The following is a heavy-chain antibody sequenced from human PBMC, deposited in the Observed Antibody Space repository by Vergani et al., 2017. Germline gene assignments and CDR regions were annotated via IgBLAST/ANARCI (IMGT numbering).Heavy chain of an antibody. J-gene: IGHJ5*02. CDR2: IYPGDSDT. D-gene: IGHD3-3*01. V-gene: IGHV5-51*01. CDR3: AKTHDFSSLYSSYNWFDP. Sequence: EVQLVQSGAEVKKPGESLKISCKGSGYSFTSYWIGWVRQMPGKGLEWMGIIYPGDSDTRYSPSFQGQVTISVDKSITTAYLQWSSLKASDTATYYCAKTHDFSSLYSSYNWFDPWGQGTQVTVSS. CDR1: GYSFTSYW.